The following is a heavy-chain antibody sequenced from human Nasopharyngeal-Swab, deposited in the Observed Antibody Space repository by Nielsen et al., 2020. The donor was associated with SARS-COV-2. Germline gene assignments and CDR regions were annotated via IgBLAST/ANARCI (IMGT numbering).Heavy chain of an antibody. CDR2: IYYSGST. Sequence: SETLSLTCTVSGGSISSGGYYWSWIRQHPGKGLEWIGYIYYSGSTYYNPSLKSRVTISVDTSKNQFSLKLSSVTAAGTAVYYCAREVMVRGVIITAYAFDIWGQGTMVTVSS. V-gene: IGHV4-31*03. CDR1: GGSISSGGYY. D-gene: IGHD3-10*01. CDR3: AREVMVRGVIITAYAFDI. J-gene: IGHJ3*02.